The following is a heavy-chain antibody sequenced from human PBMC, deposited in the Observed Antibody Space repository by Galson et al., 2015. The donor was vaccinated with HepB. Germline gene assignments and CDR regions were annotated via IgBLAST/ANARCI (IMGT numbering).Heavy chain of an antibody. CDR3: ARAGFPLNYYGSGRPNGFDY. V-gene: IGHV4-34*01. Sequence: ETLSLTCAVYGGSFSGYYWSWIRQPPGKGLEWIGEINHSGSTNYNPSLKSRVTISVDTSKNQFSLKLSSVTAADTAVYYCARAGFPLNYYGSGRPNGFDYWGQGTLVTVPS. D-gene: IGHD3-10*01. CDR1: GGSFSGYY. CDR2: INHSGST. J-gene: IGHJ4*02.